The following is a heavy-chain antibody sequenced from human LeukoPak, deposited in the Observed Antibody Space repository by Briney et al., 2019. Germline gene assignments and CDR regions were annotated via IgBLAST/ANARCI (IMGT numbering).Heavy chain of an antibody. J-gene: IGHJ4*02. CDR1: GFTFSSYG. CDR2: IWYDGSNK. D-gene: IGHD4-17*01. V-gene: IGHV3-33*08. CDR3: SRDHGDYSFDY. Sequence: GGSLRLSCADSGFTFSSYGMHWVRQAPGKGLEWVAVIWYDGSNKYYADSVKGRFTISRDNSKNTLYLQMNSLRAEDTAVYYCSRDHGDYSFDYWGQGTLVTVSS.